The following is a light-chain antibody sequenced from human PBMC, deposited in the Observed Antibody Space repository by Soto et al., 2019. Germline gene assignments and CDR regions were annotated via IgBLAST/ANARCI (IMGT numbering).Light chain of an antibody. J-gene: IGKJ2*01. CDR3: QQLNSYPYT. V-gene: IGKV1-9*01. CDR1: QGISSY. CDR2: TAS. Sequence: DIQLTQSPSFLSASVGDRVTITCRASQGISSYLASYQQEPGKAPSLLIYTASTLQRGVPSRFSGSGSGTEFTLTISSLQPEDFAIYYCQQLNSYPYTFGQGTKLEIK.